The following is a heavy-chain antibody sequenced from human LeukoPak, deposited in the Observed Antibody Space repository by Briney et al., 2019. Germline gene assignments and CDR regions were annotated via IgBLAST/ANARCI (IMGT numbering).Heavy chain of an antibody. CDR2: IYSGGST. D-gene: IGHD1-26*01. V-gene: IGHV3-66*01. CDR3: ARDHTGNYYFDY. Sequence: HPGGSLRLSCAASGFTVSSNYMSWVRQAPGKGLEWVSVIYSGGSTYYADSVKGRFTISRDNSKNTLYLQMNSLRAEDTAVYYCARDHTGNYYFDYWGREPWSPSPQ. J-gene: IGHJ4*02. CDR1: GFTVSSNY.